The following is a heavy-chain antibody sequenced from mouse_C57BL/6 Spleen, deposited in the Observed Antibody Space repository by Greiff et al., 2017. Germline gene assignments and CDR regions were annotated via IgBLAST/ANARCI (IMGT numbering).Heavy chain of an antibody. Sequence: EVKLVESGGGLVKPGGSLKLSCAASGFTFSDYGLHWVRQAPEKGLEWVAYISSGSSTIYYADTVKGRFTISRDNAKNTLFLQMTSLRSEDTAMYYGARGGSSPWCAYWGQGTLVTVSA. J-gene: IGHJ3*01. D-gene: IGHD1-1*01. CDR1: GFTFSDYG. CDR3: ARGGSSPWCAY. V-gene: IGHV5-17*01. CDR2: ISSGSSTI.